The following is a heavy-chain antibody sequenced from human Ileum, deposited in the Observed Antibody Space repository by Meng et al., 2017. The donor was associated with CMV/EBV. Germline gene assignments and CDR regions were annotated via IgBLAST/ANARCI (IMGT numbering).Heavy chain of an antibody. CDR3: ARGSNRFDS. V-gene: IGHV1-8*01. J-gene: IGHJ5*01. Sequence: KVYCKTSGDNCISYEINWIRQASGQGLEWMGWVNTNSGDTGYAQKFQGRVTMTRDTSINTAYMELSSLTSEDTAVYYCARGSNRFDSWGRGTLVTVSS. CDR1: GDNCISYE. CDR2: VNTNSGDT.